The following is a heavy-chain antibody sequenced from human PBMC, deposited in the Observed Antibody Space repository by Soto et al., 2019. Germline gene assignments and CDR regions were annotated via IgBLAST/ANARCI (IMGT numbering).Heavy chain of an antibody. D-gene: IGHD4-17*01. V-gene: IGHV3-33*01. CDR1: GFTFSSYG. CDR3: AREADDYGDYYYYMDV. Sequence: SLRLSCAASGFTFSSYGMHWVRQAPGKGLEWVAVIWYDGSNKYYADSVKGRFTISRDNSKNTLYLQMNSLRAEDTAVYYCAREADDYGDYYYYMDVWGKGTTVTVSS. J-gene: IGHJ6*03. CDR2: IWYDGSNK.